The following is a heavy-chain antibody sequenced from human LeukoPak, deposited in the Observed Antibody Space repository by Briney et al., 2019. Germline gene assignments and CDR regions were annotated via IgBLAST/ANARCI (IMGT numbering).Heavy chain of an antibody. V-gene: IGHV3-23*01. Sequence: GGSLRLSCAASGFTFSSYAMSRVRQAPGKGLEWVSAISGSGGSTYYADSVKGRFTISRDNSKNTLYLQMNSLRAEDTAVYYCAKDLGYYYGSGSYLDYWGQGTLVTVSS. CDR1: GFTFSSYA. J-gene: IGHJ4*02. CDR2: ISGSGGST. D-gene: IGHD3-10*01. CDR3: AKDLGYYYGSGSYLDY.